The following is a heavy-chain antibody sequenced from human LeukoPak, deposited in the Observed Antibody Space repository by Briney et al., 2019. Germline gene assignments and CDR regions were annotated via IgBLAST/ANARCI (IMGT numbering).Heavy chain of an antibody. CDR3: ARGLTPQH. J-gene: IGHJ1*01. V-gene: IGHV4-39*01. D-gene: IGHD1-14*01. CDR1: GGSISSTSYY. Sequence: SETLSLTCTVSGGSISSTSYYWDWIRQPPGKGLEWLGSIYYSGSTYYNPSLESRVTISVDTSKNQFSLKLSSVTAADTAVYYCARGLTPQHWGQGTLVTVSS. CDR2: IYYSGST.